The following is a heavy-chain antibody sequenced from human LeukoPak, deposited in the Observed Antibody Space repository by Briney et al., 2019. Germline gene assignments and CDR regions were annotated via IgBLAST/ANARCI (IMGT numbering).Heavy chain of an antibody. D-gene: IGHD1-20*01. V-gene: IGHV3-23*01. CDR1: GFTFSSYA. CDR3: AKDRRVYNWNPPFNFDY. CDR2: ISGSGGST. Sequence: HPGGSLRLSCAASGFTFSSYAMSWVRQAPGKGLEWVSAISGSGGSTYYADSVKGRFTISRDNSKNTLYLQMNSLRAEDTAVYYCAKDRRVYNWNPPFNFDYWGQGTLVTVSS. J-gene: IGHJ4*02.